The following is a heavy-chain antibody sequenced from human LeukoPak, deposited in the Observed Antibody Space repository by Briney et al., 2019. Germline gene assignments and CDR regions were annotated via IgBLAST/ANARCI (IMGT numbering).Heavy chain of an antibody. CDR3: AHRHRGVASDI. V-gene: IGHV2-5*01. Sequence: SGPTLVKPRQTLRLTCTFSGFSFSSGGVGVGWIRQPPGKALEWLGVIYENDEKLYSSSLQKRLTITKDTSRNQVVLTMANMDPVDTATYYCAHRHRGVASDIWGQGTMVTVSS. D-gene: IGHD2-15*01. J-gene: IGHJ3*02. CDR1: GFSFSSGGVG. CDR2: IYENDEK.